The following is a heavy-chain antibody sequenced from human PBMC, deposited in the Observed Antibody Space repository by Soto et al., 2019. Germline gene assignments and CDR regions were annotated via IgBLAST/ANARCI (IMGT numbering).Heavy chain of an antibody. V-gene: IGHV3-30*18. CDR1: GFTFSSYG. D-gene: IGHD3-3*02. J-gene: IGHJ6*02. CDR3: AKVSRAGIYYYYYGMDV. CDR2: ISYDGSNK. Sequence: GGSLRLSCAASGFTFSSYGMHWVRQAPGKGLEWVAVISYDGSNKYYADSVKGRFTISRDNSKNTLYLQMNSLRAEDTAVYYCAKVSRAGIYYYYYGMDVWGQGTTVTVSS.